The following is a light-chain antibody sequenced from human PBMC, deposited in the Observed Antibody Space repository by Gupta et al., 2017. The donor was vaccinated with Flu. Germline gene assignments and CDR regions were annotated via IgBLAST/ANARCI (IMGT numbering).Light chain of an antibody. CDR2: SNT. J-gene: IGLJ1*01. Sequence: SVVTQSPSASGTPGQRVTISCTGSSSNIGSNTVNWYQQLPGTAPTLLIYSNTERPSGVPDRISGSKSGTSASLAIXGXQSEDEXDYYCAAWDDSLNGHVFGTGTKVTVL. CDR1: SSNIGSNT. CDR3: AAWDDSLNGHV. V-gene: IGLV1-44*01.